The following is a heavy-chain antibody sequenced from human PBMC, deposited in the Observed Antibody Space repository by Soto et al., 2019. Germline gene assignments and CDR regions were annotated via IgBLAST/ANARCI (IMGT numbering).Heavy chain of an antibody. D-gene: IGHD6-13*01. CDR1: GGSISSSSYY. V-gene: IGHV4-39*01. J-gene: IGHJ4*02. Sequence: SETLSLTCTVSGGSISSSSYYWGWIRQPPGKGLEWIGCIHYSGSTYYNPSLRSRVTSSVDTSKNQFSLKVSSVTAAGTAVYYCARRLFTSTWPSYFDYWGQGTPVTVS. CDR2: IHYSGST. CDR3: ARRLFTSTWPSYFDY.